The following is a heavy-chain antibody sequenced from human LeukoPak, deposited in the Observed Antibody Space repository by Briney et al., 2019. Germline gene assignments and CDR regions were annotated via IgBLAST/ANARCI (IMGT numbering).Heavy chain of an antibody. J-gene: IGHJ5*02. D-gene: IGHD6-13*01. CDR2: ISGSGAST. CDR1: GFTFSTYG. V-gene: IGHV3-23*01. CDR3: AKGQQQLVFCWFDP. Sequence: GGALRLSCAASGFTFSTYGMSWVRQAPGKGLEWVSAISGSGASTYYADSVKGRFTISRDNSKNTLYLQMNSLRAEDTAIYYCAKGQQQLVFCWFDPWGQGTLVTVSS.